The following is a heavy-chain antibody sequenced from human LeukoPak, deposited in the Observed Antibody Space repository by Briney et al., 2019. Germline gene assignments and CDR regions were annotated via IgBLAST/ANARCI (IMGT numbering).Heavy chain of an antibody. CDR2: INPNSGGT. J-gene: IGHJ4*02. V-gene: IGHV1-2*02. Sequence: ASVKVSCKASGYTFTGYYMHWVRQAPGQALEWMGWINPNSGGTNYAQKFQGRVTMTRDTSISTAHMEVSRLRSDDTAVYYCARANFLCCSSTTCLFDYWGQGTLVTVSS. CDR3: ARANFLCCSSTTCLFDY. CDR1: GYTFTGYY. D-gene: IGHD2-2*01.